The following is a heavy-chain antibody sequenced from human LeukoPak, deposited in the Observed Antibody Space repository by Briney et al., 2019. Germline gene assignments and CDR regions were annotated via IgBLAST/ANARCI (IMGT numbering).Heavy chain of an antibody. D-gene: IGHD3-10*01. J-gene: IGHJ4*02. Sequence: PGGSLRLSCAASGFTVSSNYMSWVRQAPGKGLEWVSVIYSGGSTYYADSVKGRFTISRDNSKNTLYLQMNSLRAEDTAVYCCARTMVRGVIITSFDYWGQGTLVTVSS. CDR1: GFTVSSNY. CDR2: IYSGGST. CDR3: ARTMVRGVIITSFDY. V-gene: IGHV3-66*01.